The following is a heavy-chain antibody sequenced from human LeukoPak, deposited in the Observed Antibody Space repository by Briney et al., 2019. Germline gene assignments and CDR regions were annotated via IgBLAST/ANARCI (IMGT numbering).Heavy chain of an antibody. CDR1: GFTFSNAW. V-gene: IGHV3-15*01. CDR3: TTAFFGCTSTSCYEAYYYYGMDV. Sequence: GGSLRLSCAASVSGFTFSNAWMSWVRQGPGKGLEWVGRIKRKTAGGTTDYGAPVKGRFTISRDDSKNTLYLQMNSLKTEDTAVYYCTTAFFGCTSTSCYEAYYYYGMDVWGKGTTVTVSS. J-gene: IGHJ6*04. CDR2: IKRKTAGGTT. D-gene: IGHD2-2*01.